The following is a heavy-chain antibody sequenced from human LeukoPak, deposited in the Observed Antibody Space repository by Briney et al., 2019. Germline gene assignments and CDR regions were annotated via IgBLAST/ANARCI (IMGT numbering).Heavy chain of an antibody. CDR2: ISGSGYNT. V-gene: IGHV3-23*01. D-gene: IGHD1-26*01. Sequence: GGSLRLSCGVSGFTFSSYGMSWVRQTPGKRLWWVSVISGSGYNTDYADSVKSRFTISRDNYRLYLQMNSLRPEDTAVYYCANHSGSYFVYYFDYWGQGTLVTVSS. CDR1: GFTFSSYG. J-gene: IGHJ4*02. CDR3: ANHSGSYFVYYFDY.